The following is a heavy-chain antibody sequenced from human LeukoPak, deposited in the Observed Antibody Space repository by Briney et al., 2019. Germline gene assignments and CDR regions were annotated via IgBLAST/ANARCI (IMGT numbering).Heavy chain of an antibody. Sequence: ASVKVSCKASGYTFTGYYMHWVRQAPGQGLEWMRWINPNSGGTNYAQKFQGRVTMTRDTSISTAYMELSRLRSDDTAVYYCARVGKLGYCSSTSCTGWFDPWGQGTLVTVSS. CDR1: GYTFTGYY. CDR2: INPNSGGT. J-gene: IGHJ5*02. CDR3: ARVGKLGYCSSTSCTGWFDP. D-gene: IGHD2-2*01. V-gene: IGHV1-2*02.